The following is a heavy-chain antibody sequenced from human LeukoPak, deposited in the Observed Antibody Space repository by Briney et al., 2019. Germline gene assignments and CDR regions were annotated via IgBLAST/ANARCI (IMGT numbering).Heavy chain of an antibody. CDR3: AKGFYYYMDV. V-gene: IGHV3-30*02. Sequence: GGSLRLSCTASGFTFGDYAMSWVRQAPGKGLEWVAFIRYDGSNKYYADSVKGRFTISRDNSKNTLYLQMNSLRAEDTAVYYCAKGFYYYMDVWGKGTTVTISS. CDR2: IRYDGSNK. J-gene: IGHJ6*03. CDR1: GFTFGDYA.